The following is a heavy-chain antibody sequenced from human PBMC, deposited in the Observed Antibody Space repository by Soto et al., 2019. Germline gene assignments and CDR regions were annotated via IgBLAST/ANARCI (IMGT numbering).Heavy chain of an antibody. V-gene: IGHV1-2*02. CDR3: ALGGGSNPANASDI. CDR1: GYTFTGYY. CDR2: INPNSGGT. J-gene: IGHJ3*02. D-gene: IGHD2-15*01. Sequence: GASVKVSCKASGYTFTGYYMHWVRQAPGQGLEWMGWINPNSGGTNYAQKFQGRVTMTRDTSISTAYMELSRLRSDDTAVYYCALGGGSNPANASDIWGQGPMVTLAS.